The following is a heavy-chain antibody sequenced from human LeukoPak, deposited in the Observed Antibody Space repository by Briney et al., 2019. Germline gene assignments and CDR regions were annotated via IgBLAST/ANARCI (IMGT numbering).Heavy chain of an antibody. D-gene: IGHD6-19*01. Sequence: SQTLSLTCAISGDSVCSNSRAWNWIRQSPSRGLEWLGRTYYSSKWNSDYAGSVKRRITINPDTSKNQFTLQLNSVTPADTAVYYCARENYSGGWYHWYYDFWGQGTLVTVSS. V-gene: IGHV6-1*01. CDR3: ARENYSGGWYHWYYDF. J-gene: IGHJ2*01. CDR1: GDSVCSNSRA. CDR2: TYYSSKWNS.